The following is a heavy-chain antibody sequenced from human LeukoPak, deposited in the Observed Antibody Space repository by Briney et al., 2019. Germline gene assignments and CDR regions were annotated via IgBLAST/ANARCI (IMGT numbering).Heavy chain of an antibody. Sequence: SETLSLTCAASGYSISSGYYWGWIRQPPGKGLEWIGSIYHSESTYYNPSLKSRVTISVDTSKNQFSLKLSSVTAADTAVYYCARHHGYSSSSHYFDYWGQGTLVTVSS. CDR1: GYSISSGYY. CDR2: IYHSEST. D-gene: IGHD6-6*01. CDR3: ARHHGYSSSSHYFDY. V-gene: IGHV4-38-2*01. J-gene: IGHJ4*02.